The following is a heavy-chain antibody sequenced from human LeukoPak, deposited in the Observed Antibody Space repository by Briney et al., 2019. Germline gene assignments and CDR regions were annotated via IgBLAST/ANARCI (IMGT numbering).Heavy chain of an antibody. Sequence: PSETLSLTCDVSGGSIDSYHWTWIRQPPGKGLEWIGSIYYTGSTNYSPSLKSRVTISVDTSRTQFSLKLSSVTAADTAVCYCARVSGARGFDYWGQGTLVSVSS. J-gene: IGHJ4*02. CDR2: IYYTGST. CDR3: ARVSGARGFDY. V-gene: IGHV4-59*01. CDR1: GGSIDSYH. D-gene: IGHD7-27*01.